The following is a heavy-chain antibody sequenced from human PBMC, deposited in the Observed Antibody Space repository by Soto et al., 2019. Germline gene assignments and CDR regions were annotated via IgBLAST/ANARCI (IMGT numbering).Heavy chain of an antibody. J-gene: IGHJ6*02. D-gene: IGHD3-10*01. CDR1: GYTFTSYS. Sequence: AAVKVSFKASGYTFTSYSMHWVRQAPGQGLEWMGIINSSGGSTTYAQKFQDRVTMTRDTYTSTVYMEVSSLRSEDTAVYYCARDESLDVWGQGTTVTVSS. CDR3: ARDESLDV. V-gene: IGHV1-46*01. CDR2: INSSGGST.